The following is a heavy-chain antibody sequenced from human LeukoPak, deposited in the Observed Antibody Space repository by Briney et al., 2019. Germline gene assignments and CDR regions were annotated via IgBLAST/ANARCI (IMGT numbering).Heavy chain of an antibody. J-gene: IGHJ4*02. V-gene: IGHV4-34*01. Sequence: PSETLSLTCAVYGGSFSGYYWSWIRQPPGKGLEWIGEINHSGRNNYNPSLKSRVTISADTSKNQFSLKLSSVTAADTAVYYCARATGTKVPPGYWGQGTLVTVSS. CDR2: INHSGRN. CDR3: ARATGTKVPPGY. D-gene: IGHD1-7*01. CDR1: GGSFSGYY.